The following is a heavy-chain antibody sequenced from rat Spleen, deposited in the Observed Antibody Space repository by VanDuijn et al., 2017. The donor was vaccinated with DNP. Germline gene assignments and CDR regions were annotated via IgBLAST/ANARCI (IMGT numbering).Heavy chain of an antibody. CDR3: ARWTTGFDY. D-gene: IGHD1-4*01. CDR2: ISYSGST. Sequence: EVQLQESGPGLVKPSQSLSLTCSVTGYSITSSYRWNWIRKFPGNKMEWMGYISYSGSTSYNPSLKSRISITRDTSKNQFFLQLNSVTTEDTATYYCARWTTGFDYWGQGVMVTVSS. CDR1: GYSITSSY. J-gene: IGHJ2*01. V-gene: IGHV3-1*01.